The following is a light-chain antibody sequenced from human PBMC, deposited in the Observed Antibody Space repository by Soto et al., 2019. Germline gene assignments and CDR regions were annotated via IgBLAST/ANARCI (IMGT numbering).Light chain of an antibody. CDR3: QQYNNWPPYT. CDR1: QSVSSN. J-gene: IGKJ2*01. CDR2: GAS. Sequence: EIVMTQSPATLSVSPGERATLSCRASQSVSSNLAWYQQKPGQAPRLLIYGASTRATGIPARFSGSGSGTEFTLTISSLQSEDFAVYYWQQYNNWPPYTFGQGNKLEIK. V-gene: IGKV3-15*01.